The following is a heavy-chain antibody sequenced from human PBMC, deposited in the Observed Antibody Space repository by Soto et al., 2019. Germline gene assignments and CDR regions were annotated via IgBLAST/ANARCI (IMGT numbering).Heavy chain of an antibody. CDR3: ARGGTRATVTTWDYYYGMDV. V-gene: IGHV1-69*13. Sequence: SVKVSCKAPGGTFSSYAISWVRQAPGQGLERMGGIIPIFGTANYAQKFQGRVTITADESTSTAYMELSSLRSEDTAVYYCARGGTRATVTTWDYYYGMDVWGQGTTVTVSS. J-gene: IGHJ6*02. D-gene: IGHD4-17*01. CDR2: IIPIFGTA. CDR1: GGTFSSYA.